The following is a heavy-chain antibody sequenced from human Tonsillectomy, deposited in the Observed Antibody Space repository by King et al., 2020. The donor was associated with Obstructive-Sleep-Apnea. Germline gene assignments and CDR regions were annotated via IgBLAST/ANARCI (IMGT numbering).Heavy chain of an antibody. Sequence: VQLVESGGGVVQPGRSLRLSCAASGFTFSSYAMHWVRQAPGKGLEWVAVISYDGSNKYYADSVKGRFTISRDNSKKTLYLQMNSLRAEDPAVYYWSREVGGAGTPFHYSYYGMDVWGQGTTVTVSS. V-gene: IGHV3-30*04. CDR1: GFTFSSYA. J-gene: IGHJ6*02. CDR2: ISYDGSNK. D-gene: IGHD6-19*01. CDR3: SREVGGAGTPFHYSYYGMDV.